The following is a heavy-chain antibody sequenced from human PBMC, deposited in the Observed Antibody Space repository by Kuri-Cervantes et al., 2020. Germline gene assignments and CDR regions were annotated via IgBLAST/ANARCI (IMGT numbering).Heavy chain of an antibody. Sequence: GESLKISCAASGFTVSSNYMSWVRQAPGKGLEWVSVIYSGGSTYYADSVKGRFTISRDNSKNSLYLQMNSLRAEDTAVYYCASGRVATMDFDYWGQGTLVTVSS. D-gene: IGHD5-12*01. CDR1: GFTVSSNY. CDR2: IYSGGST. CDR3: ASGRVATMDFDY. J-gene: IGHJ4*02. V-gene: IGHV3-66*01.